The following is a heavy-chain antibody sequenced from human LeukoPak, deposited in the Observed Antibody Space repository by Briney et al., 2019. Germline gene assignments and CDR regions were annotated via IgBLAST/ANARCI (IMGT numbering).Heavy chain of an antibody. J-gene: IGHJ5*02. CDR3: AREPRP. CDR1: GFPFSSYW. Sequence: GGSLRLSCVASGFPFSSYWMTWVRQAPGKGLEWVAVISYDGSNKYYADSVKGRFTISRDNSKNTLYLQMNSLRAEDTAVYYCAREPRPWGQGTLVTVTS. V-gene: IGHV3-30-3*01. CDR2: ISYDGSNK.